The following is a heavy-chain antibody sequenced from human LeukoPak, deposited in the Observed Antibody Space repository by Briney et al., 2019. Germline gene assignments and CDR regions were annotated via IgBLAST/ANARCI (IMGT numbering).Heavy chain of an antibody. J-gene: IGHJ4*02. CDR3: ARGYGSGSYYKVDY. D-gene: IGHD3-10*01. CDR1: GFTSDDYG. CDR2: INWNGGST. Sequence: GGSLRLSCAASGFTSDDYGMSWVRQAPGKGLEWVSGINWNGGSTGYADSVKGRFTISRDNAKNSLYLQMNSLRAEDTALYYRARGYGSGSYYKVDYWGQGTLVTVSS. V-gene: IGHV3-20*04.